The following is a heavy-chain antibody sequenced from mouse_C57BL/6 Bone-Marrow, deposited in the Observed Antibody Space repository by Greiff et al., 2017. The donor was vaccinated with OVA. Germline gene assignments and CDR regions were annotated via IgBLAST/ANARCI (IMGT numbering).Heavy chain of an antibody. J-gene: IGHJ2*01. Sequence: VQLQQSVAELVRPGASVKLSCTASGFNIKDDYMHWVKQRPEQGLEWIGWIDPENGDTEYASKFQGKATITADTSSNTAYLQLSSLTSEDTAVYYCTTRAYDRGDYWGQGTTLTVSS. D-gene: IGHD2-3*01. CDR3: TTRAYDRGDY. CDR2: IDPENGDT. V-gene: IGHV14-4*01. CDR1: GFNIKDDY.